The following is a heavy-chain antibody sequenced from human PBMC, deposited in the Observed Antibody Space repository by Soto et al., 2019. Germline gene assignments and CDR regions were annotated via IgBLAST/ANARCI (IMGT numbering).Heavy chain of an antibody. J-gene: IGHJ4*02. CDR3: ARQEGGYSYGSSGYYFDY. D-gene: IGHD5-18*01. CDR1: GGSISSYY. CDR2: IYYIVST. Sequence: SETLSLTCTVSGGSISSYYWSWIRQPPGKGLELIGYIYYIVSTNYNPSLKSRVTILVDTSKNQFSLKLSSVTAADTALYYCARQEGGYSYGSSGYYFDYWGQGTLVTVSS. V-gene: IGHV4-59*08.